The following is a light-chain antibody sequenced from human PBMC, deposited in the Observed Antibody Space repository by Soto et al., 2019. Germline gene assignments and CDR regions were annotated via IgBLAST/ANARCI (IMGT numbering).Light chain of an antibody. CDR1: QTISNW. V-gene: IGKV1-5*03. CDR3: QQYNTYPT. Sequence: DIQMTQSPSTLSASVGDRVTITCRASQTISNWLAWFQQKPGKAPKLLIYEASSLESGVPSRFSGSGSGTEFTLTISSLQPDDFAPYYCQQYNTYPTFGGGTKVEIK. J-gene: IGKJ4*01. CDR2: EAS.